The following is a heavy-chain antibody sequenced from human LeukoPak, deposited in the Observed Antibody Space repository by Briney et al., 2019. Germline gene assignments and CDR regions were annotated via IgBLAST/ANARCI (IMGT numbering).Heavy chain of an antibody. Sequence: GASVKVSCKASGYTFTSYAMHWVRQAPGQRLEWMGWINAGNGNTKYSQKFQGRVTITRDTSASTAYMELSSLRSEDPAVYYCAREAWHNWNDLDYWGQGTLVTVSS. J-gene: IGHJ4*02. CDR3: AREAWHNWNDLDY. CDR1: GYTFTSYA. CDR2: INAGNGNT. D-gene: IGHD1-1*01. V-gene: IGHV1-3*01.